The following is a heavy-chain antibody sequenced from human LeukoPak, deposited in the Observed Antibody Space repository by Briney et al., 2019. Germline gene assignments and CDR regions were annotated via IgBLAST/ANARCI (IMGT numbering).Heavy chain of an antibody. Sequence: PGGSLRLSCAASGFIFSTYGLHWVRPAPGKGLEWVAVIFSDGYTKYYAASVEDRFIISRDNSKNTLYLHMNSLIPGDTVVYYCARASGPFDFWGQGTLLTVSS. CDR3: ARASGPFDF. J-gene: IGHJ4*02. D-gene: IGHD3-10*01. CDR1: GFIFSTYG. V-gene: IGHV3-33*01. CDR2: IFSDGYTK.